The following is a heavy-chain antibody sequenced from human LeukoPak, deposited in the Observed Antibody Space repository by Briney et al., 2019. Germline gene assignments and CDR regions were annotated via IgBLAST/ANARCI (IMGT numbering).Heavy chain of an antibody. D-gene: IGHD1-1*01. CDR2: ISYDGSNK. Sequence: GGSLRLSCAASGFTFSSYAMHWVRQAPGKGLEWVAVISYDGSNKYYADSVKGRSTISRDNSKNTLYLQMNSLRAEDTAVYYCARNANDYYYYYMDVWGKGTTVTVSS. J-gene: IGHJ6*03. V-gene: IGHV3-30*04. CDR3: ARNANDYYYYYMDV. CDR1: GFTFSSYA.